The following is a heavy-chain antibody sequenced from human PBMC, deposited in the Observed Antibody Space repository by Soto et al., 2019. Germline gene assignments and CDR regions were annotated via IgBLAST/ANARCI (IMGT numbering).Heavy chain of an antibody. CDR1: GDSMTKYY. CDR3: ARTVGAAYYFDF. CDR2: IYTSGST. V-gene: IGHV4-4*07. Sequence: QVQLQESGLGLVKPSETLSLTCTVSGDSMTKYYWSWIRQPAGKGLEWIGRIYTSGSTNYNPSLKSRVTMSIDTSNNHFSLKLKSVTAADTAVYYCARTVGAAYYFDFWGQGALVTVSS. D-gene: IGHD1-26*01. J-gene: IGHJ4*02.